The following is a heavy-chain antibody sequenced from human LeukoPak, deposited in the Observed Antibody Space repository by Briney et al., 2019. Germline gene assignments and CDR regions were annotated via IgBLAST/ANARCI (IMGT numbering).Heavy chain of an antibody. CDR1: GASISGSGYY. Sequence: SETLSLTCAVSGASISGSGYYLGWIRQPPGKGLEWIGNIYYTGSTYYNASLQSRVTISVDTSQNQFSLKLRSVTAADTAVYYCARLYGNYQNYFDYWGQGTLVTVSS. V-gene: IGHV4-39*07. D-gene: IGHD1-7*01. CDR3: ARLYGNYQNYFDY. CDR2: IYYTGST. J-gene: IGHJ4*02.